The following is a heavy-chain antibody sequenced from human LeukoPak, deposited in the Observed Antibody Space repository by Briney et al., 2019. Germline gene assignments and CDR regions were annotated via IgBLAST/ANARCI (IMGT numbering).Heavy chain of an antibody. Sequence: GGSLRLSCAASGFSFSDYYMSWIRQAPGKGLEWLSYISSSGGTTYYADSLKGRFSISRDNAKNSLYLQMNSLRVEGTAVYYCARDKYRQPDYYYYMDVWGEGTSVTVSS. CDR1: GFSFSDYY. V-gene: IGHV3-11*01. D-gene: IGHD1-14*01. CDR2: ISSSGGTT. CDR3: ARDKYRQPDYYYYMDV. J-gene: IGHJ6*03.